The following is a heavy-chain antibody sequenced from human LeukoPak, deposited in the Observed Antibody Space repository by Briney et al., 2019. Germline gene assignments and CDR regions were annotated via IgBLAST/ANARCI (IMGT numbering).Heavy chain of an antibody. CDR1: GFTFSGSW. Sequence: PGGSLRLSCAASGFTFSGSWMNWVRQAPGKGLEGVANINQVGGEKYYVDSVKGRFTISRDNAKNSLYLQMNSLRAEDSAVYYCARGQWLADWGQGTLVTVSS. CDR3: ARGQWLAD. D-gene: IGHD6-19*01. V-gene: IGHV3-7*04. CDR2: INQVGGEK. J-gene: IGHJ4*02.